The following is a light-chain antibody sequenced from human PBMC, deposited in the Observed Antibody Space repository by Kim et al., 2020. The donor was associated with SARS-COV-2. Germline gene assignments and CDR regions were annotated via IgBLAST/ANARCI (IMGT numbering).Light chain of an antibody. V-gene: IGKV3-15*01. Sequence: SPGERGTRSCRASESVRNNVAWYQQRPGQAPRLLIYGASTRATDVSDRCSGSGSGTEFTLIIRSLQSEDLAVYYCQQYNDWPLLTFGGGTKVDIK. J-gene: IGKJ4*01. CDR2: GAS. CDR3: QQYNDWPLLT. CDR1: ESVRNN.